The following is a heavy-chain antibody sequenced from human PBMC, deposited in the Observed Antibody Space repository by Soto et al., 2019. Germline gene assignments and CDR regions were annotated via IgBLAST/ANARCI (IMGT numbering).Heavy chain of an antibody. V-gene: IGHV2-70*11. Sequence: CPTLVKPPENLTLTFIFSWFSLTTSGMCVGLTPQPPGKGPDLLSRIDWDDDKYYSTSLKSRLTISKDTSKNQVVFTMTGMDPVDTATYYCARVVRGNTKNPPQTDYGMDVWGQGTTVTVSS. CDR1: WFSLTTSGMC. CDR2: IDWDDDK. CDR3: ARVVRGNTKNPPQTDYGMDV. D-gene: IGHD3-10*01. J-gene: IGHJ6*02.